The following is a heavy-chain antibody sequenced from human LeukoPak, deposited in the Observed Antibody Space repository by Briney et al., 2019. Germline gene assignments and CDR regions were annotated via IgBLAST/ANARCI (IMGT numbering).Heavy chain of an antibody. CDR3: ARDPPYCSSTSCYHYFDY. J-gene: IGHJ4*02. D-gene: IGHD2-2*01. CDR2: ISAYNGNT. CDR1: GYTFTSYG. V-gene: IGHV1-18*01. Sequence: ASVKVSCKASGYTFTSYGISWVRQAPGQGLEWMGWISAYNGNTNYAQKLQGRVTMTTDTSTSTAYMELRSLRSDDTAVYYCARDPPYCSSTSCYHYFDYWGQGTLVTVSS.